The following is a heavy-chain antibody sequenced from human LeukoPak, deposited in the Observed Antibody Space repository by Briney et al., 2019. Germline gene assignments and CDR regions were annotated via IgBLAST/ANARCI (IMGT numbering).Heavy chain of an antibody. CDR3: ARHGAYGDYLAY. Sequence: SETLSLTCTVSGGSISSYYWSWIRQPPGKGLEWIGYIYYSGSTNYNPSLKSRVTISVDTSKNQFSLKLSSVTAADTAVYYCARHGAYGDYLAYWGQGTLVTVPS. CDR1: GGSISSYY. D-gene: IGHD4-17*01. J-gene: IGHJ4*02. CDR2: IYYSGST. V-gene: IGHV4-59*08.